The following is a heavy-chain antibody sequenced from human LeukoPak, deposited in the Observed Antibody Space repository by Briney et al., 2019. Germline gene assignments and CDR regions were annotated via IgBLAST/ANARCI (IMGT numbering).Heavy chain of an antibody. CDR1: GFTFRSCA. D-gene: IGHD3-10*01. CDR2: ISSSGSTI. Sequence: GGSLRLSCAASGFTFRSCAMSWIRQAPGKGLEWVSYISSSGSTIYYADSVKGRFTISRDNAKNSLYLQMNSLRAEDTAVYYCARARRVHGSGSQGSYYFDYWGQGTLVTVSS. CDR3: ARARRVHGSGSQGSYYFDY. J-gene: IGHJ4*02. V-gene: IGHV3-11*01.